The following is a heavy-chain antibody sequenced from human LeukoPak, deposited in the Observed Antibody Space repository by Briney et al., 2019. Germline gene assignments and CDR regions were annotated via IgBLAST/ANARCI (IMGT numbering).Heavy chain of an antibody. CDR2: IYYNGST. Sequence: PSETLSLTCTVSGGSIISYYWSWIRQPPGKGLEWIGHIYYNGSTKYNPSLNSRVTISVDTSKNQFSLKLSSVTAADTAVYYCARLREEYCSSTSCLYYYYYYMDVWGKGTTVTVSS. CDR1: GGSIISYY. D-gene: IGHD2-2*01. J-gene: IGHJ6*03. CDR3: ARLREEYCSSTSCLYYYYYYMDV. V-gene: IGHV4-59*01.